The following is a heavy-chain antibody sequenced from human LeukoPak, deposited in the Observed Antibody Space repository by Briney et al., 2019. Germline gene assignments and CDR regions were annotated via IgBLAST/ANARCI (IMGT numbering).Heavy chain of an antibody. V-gene: IGHV6-1*01. CDR2: TYYRSKWSN. Sequence: SQTLSLTCAISGDSVSSDRAVWNWIRQSPSRGLEWLGRTYYRSKWSNDYAAFVSSRITINPDTSKNQFSLQLNSVTPEDTAVYYCGGPCCTGGVGCSHWGQGTLVTVSS. J-gene: IGHJ4*02. D-gene: IGHD2-8*02. CDR3: GGPCCTGGVGCSH. CDR1: GDSVSSDRAV.